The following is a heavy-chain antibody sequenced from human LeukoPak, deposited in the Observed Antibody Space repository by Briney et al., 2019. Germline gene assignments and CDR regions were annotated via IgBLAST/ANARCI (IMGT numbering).Heavy chain of an antibody. CDR2: IYYSGST. J-gene: IGHJ5*02. D-gene: IGHD6-13*01. CDR3: ARDLAAAGTIAGLDP. CDR1: GGSISSYY. V-gene: IGHV4-59*01. Sequence: SETLSLTRTVSGGSISSYYWSWIRQPPGKGLEWIGYIYYSGSTNYNPSLKSRVTISVDTSKNQFSLKLSSVTAADTAVYYCARDLAAAGTIAGLDPWGQGTLVTVSS.